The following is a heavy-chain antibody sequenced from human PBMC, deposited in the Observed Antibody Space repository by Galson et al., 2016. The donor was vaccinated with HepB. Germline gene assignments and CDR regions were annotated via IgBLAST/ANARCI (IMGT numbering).Heavy chain of an antibody. V-gene: IGHV5-51*01. CDR1: GYNFASSW. CDR2: IYPGDSDT. J-gene: IGHJ2*01. CDR3: ARMQWLVDWYLDL. D-gene: IGHD6-19*01. Sequence: QSGAEVKKPGESLQISCNGSGYNFASSWIVWVRQRPGKGMEWMGIIYPGDSDTRYSSSFQGQVTISADKSISTAYLEWRSLEASDSAVYYCARMQWLVDWYLDLWGQGTLVTVSS.